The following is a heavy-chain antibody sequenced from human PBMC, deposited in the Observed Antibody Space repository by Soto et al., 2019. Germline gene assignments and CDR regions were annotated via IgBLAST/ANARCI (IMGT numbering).Heavy chain of an antibody. Sequence: EVQLLESGGGLVQPGGSLRLSCAASGFTFNNYAMRWVRQAPGKGLEWVSGISGGGDSTYYADSVQGRFTISRDNSKNTVYRQMNSLTADDTAVYYCAKCGYDRTFCYFDYWGQGTLVTVSS. V-gene: IGHV3-23*01. J-gene: IGHJ4*02. CDR1: GFTFNNYA. CDR3: AKCGYDRTFCYFDY. CDR2: ISGGGDST. D-gene: IGHD3-22*01.